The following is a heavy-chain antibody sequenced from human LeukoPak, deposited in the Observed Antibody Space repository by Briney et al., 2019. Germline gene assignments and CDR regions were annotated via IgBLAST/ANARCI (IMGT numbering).Heavy chain of an antibody. Sequence: GGSLRLSCAASGFTFSDYYMSWLRQAPGKGLEWVSYISSSSTYTNYADSVKGRFTISRDNAKNSLYLQMNSLRAEDTAVYYCARDDYNGLYYFDYWGQGTLVIVSS. V-gene: IGHV3-11*06. D-gene: IGHD4-11*01. CDR3: ARDDYNGLYYFDY. CDR2: ISSSSTYT. J-gene: IGHJ4*02. CDR1: GFTFSDYY.